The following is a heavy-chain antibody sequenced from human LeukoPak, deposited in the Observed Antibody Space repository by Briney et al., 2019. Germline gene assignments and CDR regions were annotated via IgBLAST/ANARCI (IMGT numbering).Heavy chain of an antibody. CDR3: ARRWFDY. Sequence: GSSVKVSCKASGGTFSSYAISWVRQAPGQGLEWMGWINPNSGGTNYAQKFQGRVTMTRDTSISTAYMELSRLRSDDTAVYYCARRWFDYWGQGTLVTVSS. V-gene: IGHV1-2*02. CDR1: GGTFSSYA. D-gene: IGHD5-24*01. CDR2: INPNSGGT. J-gene: IGHJ4*02.